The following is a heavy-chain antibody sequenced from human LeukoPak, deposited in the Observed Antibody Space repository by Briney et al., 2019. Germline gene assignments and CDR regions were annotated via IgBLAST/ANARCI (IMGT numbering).Heavy chain of an antibody. D-gene: IGHD5-12*01. CDR1: GFTFSNAW. J-gene: IGHJ4*02. CDR2: ISGSGGST. CDR3: AKAMLGCSGYDYSWLDY. Sequence: GGSLRLSCAASGFTFSNAWMSWVRQAPGKGLEWVSAISGSGGSTYYADSVKGRFTISRDKSKNTLWLQMNSLRAEDTAVYYCAKAMLGCSGYDYSWLDYWGQGTLVTVSS. V-gene: IGHV3-23*01.